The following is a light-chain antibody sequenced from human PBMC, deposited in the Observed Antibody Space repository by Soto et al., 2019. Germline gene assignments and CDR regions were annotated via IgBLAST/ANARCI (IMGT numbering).Light chain of an antibody. CDR1: QSVSTY. CDR2: DAS. CDR3: QQRSNWPGT. J-gene: IGKJ2*01. V-gene: IGKV3-11*01. Sequence: EIVVTQSPATLSLSPGERATLSCRASQSVSTYVAWFQHKLGQAPRLLIYDASYRAIGVPARFSGGGSGTDFTLTISSLEPEDFAVYYCQQRSNWPGTFGRGTKLDTK.